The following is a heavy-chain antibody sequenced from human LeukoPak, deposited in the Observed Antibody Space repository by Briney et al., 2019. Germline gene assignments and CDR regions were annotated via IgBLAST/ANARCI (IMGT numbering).Heavy chain of an antibody. Sequence: PGGSLRLSCAASGFTFSIYDTHWVRQAPGKGLEWVAAISLGGDIKVYADSVQGRFTISRDNTKNTLYLEMNSLTPEDTAIYYCARDQIVGVPDYSDYWGQGTLVTVSS. D-gene: IGHD1-26*01. CDR1: GFTFSIYD. V-gene: IGHV3-30*01. CDR3: ARDQIVGVPDYSDY. CDR2: ISLGGDIK. J-gene: IGHJ4*02.